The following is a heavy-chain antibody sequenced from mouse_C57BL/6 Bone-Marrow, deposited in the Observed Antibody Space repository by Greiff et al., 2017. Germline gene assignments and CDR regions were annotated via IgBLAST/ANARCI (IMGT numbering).Heavy chain of an antibody. Sequence: VQLKQSGTVLVRPGASVKMSCKTSGYTFTSYWMHWVKQRPGQGLEWIGAIYPGNSDTSYNEKFKGKATRTADTSASTAYMERSSLTEEDSAVYYCTRAGWLLFDYWGQGTTLTVSS. D-gene: IGHD2-3*01. CDR3: TRAGWLLFDY. V-gene: IGHV1-5*01. J-gene: IGHJ2*01. CDR2: IYPGNSDT. CDR1: GYTFTSYW.